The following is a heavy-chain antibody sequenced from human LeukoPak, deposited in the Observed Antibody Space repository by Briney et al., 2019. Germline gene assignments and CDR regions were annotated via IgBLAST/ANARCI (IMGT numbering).Heavy chain of an antibody. CDR1: GYTFTGYY. V-gene: IGHV1-2*02. J-gene: IGHJ4*02. CDR2: INPNSGGT. CDR3: ARDLFYSVSGTYYDVGRVFNY. D-gene: IGHD3-10*01. Sequence: ASVKLSCKASGYTFTGYYMHWVRQAPGQGLEWMGWINPNSGGTNYAQKFQGRVTMTRDTSITTAYMVLTSLRSDDTAVYYCARDLFYSVSGTYYDVGRVFNYWGQGTLVTVSS.